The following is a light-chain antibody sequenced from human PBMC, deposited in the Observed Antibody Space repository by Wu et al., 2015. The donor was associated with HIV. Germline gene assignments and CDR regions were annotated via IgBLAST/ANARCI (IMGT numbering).Light chain of an antibody. J-gene: IGKJ1*01. CDR1: QGMTNA. V-gene: IGKV1D-13*01. CDR2: SAS. Sequence: AIQLTQSPSSLSTSVGDRVTITCRASQGMTNALAWYQVKPGKAPKLLIYSASSLQSGVPSRFSGSGSGTDFTLTISRVQPEDLATYYCQQTYNTPWTFGLGTKV. CDR3: QQTYNTPWT.